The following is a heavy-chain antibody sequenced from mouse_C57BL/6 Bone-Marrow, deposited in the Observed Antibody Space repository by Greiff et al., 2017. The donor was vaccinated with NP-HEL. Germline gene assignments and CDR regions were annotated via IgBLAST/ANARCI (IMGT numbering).Heavy chain of an antibody. CDR3: TTGAFDY. Sequence: VQLQQSGAELVRPGASVKLSCTASGFNIKDDYMHWVKQRPEQGLEWIGWIDPENGDTKYAAKFQGKATITADTSSNTAYLQLSSLTSEDTADCYCTTGAFDYWGQGTTLTVSS. CDR1: GFNIKDDY. CDR2: IDPENGDT. J-gene: IGHJ2*01. V-gene: IGHV14-4*01.